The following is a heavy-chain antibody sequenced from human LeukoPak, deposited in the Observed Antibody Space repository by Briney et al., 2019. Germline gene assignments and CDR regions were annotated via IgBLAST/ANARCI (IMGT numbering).Heavy chain of an antibody. D-gene: IGHD3-3*01. CDR2: ISTVGTRT. CDR1: GFTFSNYW. V-gene: IGHV3-74*01. J-gene: IGHJ4*02. Sequence: GGSLRLSCAGSGFTFSNYWVHWVRQAPGKGLVWFARISTVGTRTDYADSVRGRFTISRDNAQNIIYLQMNSLTAEDTAVYYCVRSMSGRNDFWGQGNVVSVSS. CDR3: VRSMSGRNDF.